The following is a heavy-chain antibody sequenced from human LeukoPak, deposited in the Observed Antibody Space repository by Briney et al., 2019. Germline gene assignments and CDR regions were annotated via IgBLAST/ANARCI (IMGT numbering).Heavy chain of an antibody. CDR3: ARSGAMVTGDAFDI. CDR2: IYYSGST. D-gene: IGHD5-18*01. J-gene: IGHJ3*02. CDR1: GGSISSYY. Sequence: SETLSLTCTVSGGSISSYYWSWIRQPPGKALEWIGYIYYSGSTNYNPSLKSRVTISVDTSKNQFSLKLSSVTAADTAVYYCARSGAMVTGDAFDIWGQGTMVTVSS. V-gene: IGHV4-59*08.